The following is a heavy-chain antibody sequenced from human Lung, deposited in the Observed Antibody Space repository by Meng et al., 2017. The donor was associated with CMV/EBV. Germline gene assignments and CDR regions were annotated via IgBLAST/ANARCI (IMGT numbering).Heavy chain of an antibody. CDR3: ARGGYYYDSSGYYYPGGFDY. CDR2: IYYSGST. J-gene: IGHJ4*02. Sequence: SETLSLTCTVSGGSISSSSYYWGWIRQSPGKGLEWIGSIYYSGSTYYNPSLKSRVTISVDTSKNQFSLKLSSVTAADTAVYYCARGGYYYDSSGYYYPGGFDYWSKGTXVTVSS. CDR1: GGSISSSSYY. D-gene: IGHD3-22*01. V-gene: IGHV4-39*07.